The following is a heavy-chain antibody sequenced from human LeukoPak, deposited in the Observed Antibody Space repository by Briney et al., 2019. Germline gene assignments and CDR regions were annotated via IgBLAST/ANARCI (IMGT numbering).Heavy chain of an antibody. V-gene: IGHV4-39*07. CDR1: GGSISCSSYY. D-gene: IGHD1-26*01. CDR2: IYYSGST. CDR3: ARDLWAGGGSFGY. Sequence: SETLSLTCTVSGGSISCSSYYWGWIRQPPGKGLEWIGSIYYSGSTYYNPSLKSRVTISVDTSKNQFSLKLSSVTAADTAVYYCARDLWAGGGSFGYWGQGTLVTVSS. J-gene: IGHJ4*02.